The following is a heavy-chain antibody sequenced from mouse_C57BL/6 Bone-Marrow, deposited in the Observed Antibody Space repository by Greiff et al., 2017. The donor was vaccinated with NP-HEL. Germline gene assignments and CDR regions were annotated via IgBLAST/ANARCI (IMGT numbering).Heavy chain of an antibody. D-gene: IGHD1-1*02. Sequence: EVQLQQSGPELVKPGASVKISCKASGYTFTDYYMNWVKQSHGKSLEWIGDINPNNGGTSYNQKFKGKATLTVDKSSSTAYMELRSLTSEDSAVYYCARGDGGWYFDVWGTGTTVTVSS. CDR1: GYTFTDYY. J-gene: IGHJ1*03. V-gene: IGHV1-26*01. CDR3: ARGDGGWYFDV. CDR2: INPNNGGT.